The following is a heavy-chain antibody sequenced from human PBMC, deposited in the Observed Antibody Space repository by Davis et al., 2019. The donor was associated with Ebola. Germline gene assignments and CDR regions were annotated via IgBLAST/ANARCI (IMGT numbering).Heavy chain of an antibody. CDR1: GYSFTGYY. CDR3: ARAQFPTTSDH. D-gene: IGHD1-1*01. CDR2: IDPHRGGT. Sequence: AASVKVSCKASGYSFTGYYIHWVRQAPGQGLEWMGRIDPHRGGTNFAQKFQGRVTMTRDTSISTVYMELSSLRSDDTAVYYCARAQFPTTSDHWGQGTLVTVSS. J-gene: IGHJ4*02. V-gene: IGHV1-2*06.